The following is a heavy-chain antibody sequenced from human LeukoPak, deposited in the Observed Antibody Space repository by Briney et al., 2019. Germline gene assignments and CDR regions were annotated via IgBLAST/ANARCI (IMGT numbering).Heavy chain of an antibody. V-gene: IGHV4-59*11. CDR1: GGSIRSHY. CDR3: ASLTGYYEPRFDY. J-gene: IGHJ4*02. CDR2: IYYTGST. Sequence: SETLSLTCTVSGGSIRSHYWSWIRQPPGKGPEWIGYIYYTGSTNYNPSLKSRVTISVDTSKNQFSLNLNSVTAADTAVYYCASLTGYYEPRFDYWGQGTLVTVSS. D-gene: IGHD3-9*01.